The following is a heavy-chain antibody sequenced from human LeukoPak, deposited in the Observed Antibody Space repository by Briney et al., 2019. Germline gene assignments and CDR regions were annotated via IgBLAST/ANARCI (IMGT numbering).Heavy chain of an antibody. J-gene: IGHJ4*02. Sequence: GGSLRLSCAASGFMFSDFWMSWVRQAPGKGLEWVANIKQDGSEKYYVDSVEGRFTISRDNTKNSLYLQMNGLRAEDTAVYYCATRGGDSEVDYWGQGTLVTVSS. CDR1: GFMFSDFW. CDR3: ATRGGDSEVDY. CDR2: IKQDGSEK. V-gene: IGHV3-7*01. D-gene: IGHD4-17*01.